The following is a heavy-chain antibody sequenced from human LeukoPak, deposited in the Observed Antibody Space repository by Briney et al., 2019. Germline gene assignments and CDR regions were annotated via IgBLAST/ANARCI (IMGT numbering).Heavy chain of an antibody. CDR2: IDWDDDK. V-gene: IGHV2-70*11. J-gene: IGHJ4*02. Sequence: TLSLTCTVSGGSISSYYWSWIRQPPGKALEWLARIDWDDDKYYSTSLKTRLTISKDTSKNQVVLTMTNMDPVDTATYYCARENYYDSSGFDYWGQGTLVTVSS. D-gene: IGHD3-22*01. CDR3: ARENYYDSSGFDY. CDR1: GGSISSYYW.